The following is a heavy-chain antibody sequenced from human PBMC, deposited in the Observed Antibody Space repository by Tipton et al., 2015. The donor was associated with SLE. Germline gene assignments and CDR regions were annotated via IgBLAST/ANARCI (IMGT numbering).Heavy chain of an antibody. D-gene: IGHD1-26*01. CDR1: GGSISSSSYY. V-gene: IGHV4-61*05. CDR2: IYYSGST. CDR3: ARHGSLYSGSYYHYYYGMDV. J-gene: IGHJ6*02. Sequence: TLSLTCTVSGGSISSSSYYWSWIRQPPGKGLEWIGYIYYSGSTNYNPSLKSRVTISVDTSKNQFSLKLSSVTAADTAVYYCARHGSLYSGSYYHYYYGMDVWGQGTTVTVSS.